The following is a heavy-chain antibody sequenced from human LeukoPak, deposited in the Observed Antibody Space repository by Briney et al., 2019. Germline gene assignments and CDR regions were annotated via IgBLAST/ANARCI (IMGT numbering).Heavy chain of an antibody. CDR3: AKDSLRYFDWLLPFDY. CDR1: GFTFSSYA. D-gene: IGHD3-9*01. V-gene: IGHV3-30*02. Sequence: GGSLRLSCAASGFTFSSYAMSWVRQAPGKGLEWVAFTRYDGSNKYYADSVKGRFTISRDNSKNTLYLQMNSLRAEDTAVYYCAKDSLRYFDWLLPFDYWGQGTLVTVSS. J-gene: IGHJ4*02. CDR2: TRYDGSNK.